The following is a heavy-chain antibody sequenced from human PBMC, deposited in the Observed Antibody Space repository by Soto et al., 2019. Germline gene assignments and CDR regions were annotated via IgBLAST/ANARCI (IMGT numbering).Heavy chain of an antibody. CDR2: ISTDNGNT. D-gene: IGHD3-3*01. V-gene: IGHV1-18*01. J-gene: IGHJ6*02. Sequence: QVQLVQSGAEVKKPGASVKVSCKASGYTFTNSGINWVRQAPGQGLEWMGWISTDNGNTNYAQHLQGRVSMTTDTSTSTAYMDLRSLRSDDTAVYYCARDQGITTFGVYSMYYYGMAVWGQGTTVTVS. CDR1: GYTFTNSG. CDR3: ARDQGITTFGVYSMYYYGMAV.